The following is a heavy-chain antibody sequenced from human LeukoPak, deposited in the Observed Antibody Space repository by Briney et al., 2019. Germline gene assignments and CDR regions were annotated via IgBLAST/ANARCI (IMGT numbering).Heavy chain of an antibody. Sequence: GGSLRLSCAASGFTFSSYSTNWVRQAPGKGLEWVSYISSSSSTIYYADSVKGRFTISRDNAKNSLYLQMNSLRAEDTAVYYCASANYYGSGSYYNANNWFDPWGQGTLVTVSS. CDR3: ASANYYGSGSYYNANNWFDP. CDR2: ISSSSSTI. CDR1: GFTFSSYS. D-gene: IGHD3-10*01. V-gene: IGHV3-48*04. J-gene: IGHJ5*02.